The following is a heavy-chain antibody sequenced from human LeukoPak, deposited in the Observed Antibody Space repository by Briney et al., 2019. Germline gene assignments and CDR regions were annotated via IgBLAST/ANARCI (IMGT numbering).Heavy chain of an antibody. V-gene: IGHV3-23*01. Sequence: PGGTLRLSCAASGLTLVKHGMNWVRQAPGKGLKWLSGISPPGGGTYYADSVKGRFTISRDASKNTLYLQMNSLRAEDTAVYYCASEGTTGTTWGPDYWGQGTLVTVSS. CDR1: GLTLVKHG. CDR2: ISPPGGGT. J-gene: IGHJ4*02. CDR3: ASEGTTGTTWGPDY. D-gene: IGHD1-1*01.